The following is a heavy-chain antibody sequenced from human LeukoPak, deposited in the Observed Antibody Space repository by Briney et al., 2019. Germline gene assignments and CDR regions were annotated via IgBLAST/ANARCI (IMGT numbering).Heavy chain of an antibody. CDR2: INAGNGNT. J-gene: IGHJ4*02. CDR3: ARTRDYGGNWGFYY. Sequence: ASVKVSCKASGYTFTSYAIHWVRQAPGQRLEWMGWINAGNGNTKYSQEFQGRVTINRDTSASTAYMELSSLRSEDMAVYYWARTRDYGGNWGFYYWGQRTLFPVSS. CDR1: GYTFTSYA. V-gene: IGHV1-3*03. D-gene: IGHD4-23*01.